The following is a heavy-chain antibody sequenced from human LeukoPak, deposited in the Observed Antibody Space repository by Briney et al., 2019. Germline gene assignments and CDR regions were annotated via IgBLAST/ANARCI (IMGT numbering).Heavy chain of an antibody. CDR1: GFTVSSYA. D-gene: IGHD3-22*01. CDR2: IKSRTHGGTT. CDR3: ATEFFENGYNY. Sequence: GGSLRLSCAASGFTVSSYAMHWGRHAPGEGLEWVGRIKSRTHGGTTEFAAPVTGRFTLSRDASKNSLYLQMNSLKTEDTAVYYCATEFFENGYNYWGQGTLVTVSS. V-gene: IGHV3-15*07. J-gene: IGHJ4*02.